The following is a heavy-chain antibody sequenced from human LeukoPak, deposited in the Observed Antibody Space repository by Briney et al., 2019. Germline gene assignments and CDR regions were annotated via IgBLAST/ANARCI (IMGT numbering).Heavy chain of an antibody. CDR2: IWYDGSNK. J-gene: IGHJ4*02. Sequence: TGGSLRLSCAASGFTFSSYGMHWVRQAPGKGLEWVAVIWYDGSNKYYADSVKGRFTISRDNSKNTLYLQMNSLRAEDTAVYYCARGDYYDSSGYYCWGQGTLVTVSS. CDR3: ARGDYYDSSGYYC. CDR1: GFTFSSYG. V-gene: IGHV3-33*01. D-gene: IGHD3-22*01.